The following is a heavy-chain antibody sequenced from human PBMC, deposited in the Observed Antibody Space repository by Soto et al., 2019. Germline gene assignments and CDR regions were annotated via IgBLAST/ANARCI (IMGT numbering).Heavy chain of an antibody. D-gene: IGHD2-2*01. CDR3: AHRGYCSSTHTCFDS. CDR1: GFSLSTSGVG. V-gene: IGHV2-5*01. CDR2: IYWNDDK. Sequence: QITLKESGPTLVKPTQTLTLTCTFSGFSLSTSGVGVCWIRQPPGKALEWLALIYWNDDKRYSPSLKSRLTITKDTSKNQVVLTMTNMDPVDTATYYCAHRGYCSSTHTCFDSWGQGTLVTVSS. J-gene: IGHJ4*02.